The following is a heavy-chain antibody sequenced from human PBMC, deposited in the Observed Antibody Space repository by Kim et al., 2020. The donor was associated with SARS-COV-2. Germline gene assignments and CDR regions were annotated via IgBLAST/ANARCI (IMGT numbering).Heavy chain of an antibody. CDR1: GGSFSGYY. D-gene: IGHD3-22*01. CDR3: ARAPTPDYYDSSGYYWSNRAADAFDI. J-gene: IGHJ3*02. CDR2: INHSGST. Sequence: SETLSLTCAVYGGSFSGYYWSWIRQPPGKGLEWIGEINHSGSTNYNPSLKSRVTISVDTSKNQFSLKLSSVTAADTAVYYCARAPTPDYYDSSGYYWSNRAADAFDIWGQGTMVTVSS. V-gene: IGHV4-34*01.